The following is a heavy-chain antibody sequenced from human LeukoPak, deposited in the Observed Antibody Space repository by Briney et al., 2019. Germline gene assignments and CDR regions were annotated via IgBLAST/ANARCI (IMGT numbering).Heavy chain of an antibody. CDR1: GFTFSSYA. J-gene: IGHJ4*02. D-gene: IGHD6-13*01. Sequence: PGGSLRLSCAASGFTFSSYAMHWVRQAPGKGLEYVSAISSNGGSTYYANSVKGRFTISRDNSKNTLYLQMGSLRAEGMAVYYCAGVGSSIAFDYWGQGTLVTVSS. CDR2: ISSNGGST. CDR3: AGVGSSIAFDY. V-gene: IGHV3-64*01.